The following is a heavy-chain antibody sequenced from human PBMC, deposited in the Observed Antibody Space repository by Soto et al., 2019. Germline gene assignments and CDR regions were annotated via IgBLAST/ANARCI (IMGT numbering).Heavy chain of an antibody. V-gene: IGHV3-30*18. CDR2: ISYEGSHT. J-gene: IGHJ4*02. CDR1: GFIFSSYG. Sequence: QVQLVESGGGVVQPGRSLRLSCAASGFIFSSYGMHWVRQAPGKGLEWVAVISYEGSHTYYADSVKGRFTITRDNSKNTLYLQMNSLRPEVTAVYYCAKEVHFGGGSCSWSEGFDYWGQGTLLTVSS. CDR3: AKEVHFGGGSCSWSEGFDY. D-gene: IGHD2-15*01.